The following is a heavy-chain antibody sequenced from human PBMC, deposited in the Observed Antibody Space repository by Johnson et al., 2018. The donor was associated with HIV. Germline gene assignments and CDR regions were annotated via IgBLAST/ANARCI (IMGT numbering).Heavy chain of an antibody. CDR2: VSWNSGSI. CDR1: GFSFEEYA. J-gene: IGHJ3*01. D-gene: IGHD2-15*01. CDR3: VKDFGRYCSGGSCYSMSP. Sequence: VQLVESGGGLVQPGRSLRLSCAASGFSFEEYAMHWVRQVPGKGLEWVSGVSWNSGSIAYADSVKGRFTISRDNAKNSLYLQMSSLRLEDTALYYCVKDFGRYCSGGSCYSMSPWGQGTMVTVSP. V-gene: IGHV3-9*01.